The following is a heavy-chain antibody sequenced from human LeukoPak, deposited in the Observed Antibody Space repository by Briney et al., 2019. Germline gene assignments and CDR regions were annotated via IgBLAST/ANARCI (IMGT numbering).Heavy chain of an antibody. CDR1: GFTFSSYA. J-gene: IGHJ4*02. CDR2: ISGSGGST. Sequence: GGSLRLSCAASGFTFSSYAMSWVRQAPGKGLEWVSAISGSGGSTYYADSVKGRFTISRDNSKNTLYLQMNSLRAEDTAVYYCAKDPDEPTHDIVVVPAAPGPVDYWGQGTLVTVSS. CDR3: AKDPDEPTHDIVVVPAAPGPVDY. V-gene: IGHV3-23*01. D-gene: IGHD2-2*01.